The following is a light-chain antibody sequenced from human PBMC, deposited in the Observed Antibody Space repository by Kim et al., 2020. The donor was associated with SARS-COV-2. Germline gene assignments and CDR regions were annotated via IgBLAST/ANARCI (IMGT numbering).Light chain of an antibody. CDR1: QSISSW. Sequence: SASGGDRVTITCRARQSISSWFAWYQQKPGKAPKLLIYDASSLESGVPSRFSGSGSGTEFTLTISSLQPDDFATYYCQQYNSYLYTFGQGTKLEI. V-gene: IGKV1-5*01. CDR3: QQYNSYLYT. CDR2: DAS. J-gene: IGKJ2*01.